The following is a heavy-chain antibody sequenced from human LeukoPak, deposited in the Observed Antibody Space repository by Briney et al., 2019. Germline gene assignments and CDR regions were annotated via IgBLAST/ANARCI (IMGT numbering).Heavy chain of an antibody. V-gene: IGHV4-34*01. Sequence: SETLSLTCAVYGGSFSGYYWSWIRQPPGKGLEWIGEINHSGSTNYNPSLKSRVTISVGTSKNQFSLKLNSVTAADTAVYYCARSNIDVYCYDSRANKDAFDMWGQGTMVTVSS. CDR2: INHSGST. D-gene: IGHD3-22*01. CDR3: ARSNIDVYCYDSRANKDAFDM. J-gene: IGHJ3*02. CDR1: GGSFSGYY.